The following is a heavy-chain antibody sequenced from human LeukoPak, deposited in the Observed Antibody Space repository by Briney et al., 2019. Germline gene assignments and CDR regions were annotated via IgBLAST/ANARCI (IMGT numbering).Heavy chain of an antibody. CDR3: ARDPVYCSSTSCYRGASYYGMDV. D-gene: IGHD2-2*01. CDR2: INHSGST. V-gene: IGHV4-34*01. Sequence: PSETLSLTCAVYGGSFSGYYWSWIRQPPGKGLEWIGEINHSGSTNYNPSLKSRVTISVDTSKNQFSLKLSSVTAADTAVYYCARDPVYCSSTSCYRGASYYGMDVWGQGTTVTVSS. J-gene: IGHJ6*02. CDR1: GGSFSGYY.